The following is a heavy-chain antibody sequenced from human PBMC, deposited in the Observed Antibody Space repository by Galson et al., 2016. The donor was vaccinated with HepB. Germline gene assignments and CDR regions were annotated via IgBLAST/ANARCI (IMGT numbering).Heavy chain of an antibody. J-gene: IGHJ3*02. CDR1: GYTFSDYF. CDR3: ARGILLGSDAFDI. V-gene: IGHV1-2*02. CDR2: INPIRGGT. Sequence: SVKVSCKASGYTFSDYFLHWVRQAPGQGLEWMGWINPIRGGTDLPQKFQGRVTMTRDTSTSTAYMELSRLTFDDTAVYYCARGILLGSDAFDIWGQGTMVTVSS. D-gene: IGHD1-26*01.